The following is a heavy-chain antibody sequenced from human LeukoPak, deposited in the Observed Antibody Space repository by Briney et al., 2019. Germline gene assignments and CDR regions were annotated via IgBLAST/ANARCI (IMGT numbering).Heavy chain of an antibody. CDR1: GFTFSSYA. Sequence: PGGSLILSCAASGFTFSSYAMSWVRQAPGKGLEWVSSISGSGGNTYYADSVKGRFTISRDNSKNTLFLQMNSLRAEDTAVYYCAKGLHQFDYWGQGTLVTVSS. V-gene: IGHV3-23*01. D-gene: IGHD5-12*01. CDR3: AKGLHQFDY. J-gene: IGHJ4*02. CDR2: ISGSGGNT.